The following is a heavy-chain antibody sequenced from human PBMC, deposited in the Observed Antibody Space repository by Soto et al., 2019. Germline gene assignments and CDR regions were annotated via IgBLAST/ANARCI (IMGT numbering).Heavy chain of an antibody. J-gene: IGHJ3*02. D-gene: IGHD2-15*01. CDR1: GGSISSGGYY. V-gene: IGHV4-31*03. CDR2: IYYSGST. CDR3: AITSVEAFDI. Sequence: PSETLSLTCTVSGGSISSGGYYWSWIRQHPGKGLEWIGYIYYSGSTYYNPSLKSRVTISVDTSKNQFSLKLSSVTAADTAVYSCAITSVEAFDIWGQGTMVTVSS.